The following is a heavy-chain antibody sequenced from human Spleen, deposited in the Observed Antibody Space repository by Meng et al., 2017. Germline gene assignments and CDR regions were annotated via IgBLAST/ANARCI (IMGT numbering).Heavy chain of an antibody. CDR2: ISWNGGST. CDR1: GFTFDDYA. V-gene: IGHV3-20*04. Sequence: GGSLRLSCAASGFTFDDYAMHWLRHAPGKGLEWVSGISWNGGSTGYADSVKGRFTISRDNAKNSLYLQMNSMRAEDTALYFCTRGPLGHDAFDVWGQGTMVTVSS. D-gene: IGHD7-27*01. CDR3: TRGPLGHDAFDV. J-gene: IGHJ3*01.